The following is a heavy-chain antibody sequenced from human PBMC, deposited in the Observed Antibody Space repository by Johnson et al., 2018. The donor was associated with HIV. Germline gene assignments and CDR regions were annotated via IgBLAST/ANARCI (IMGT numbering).Heavy chain of an antibody. CDR3: AKDINLEDAFDI. Sequence: VQLMESGGGLVQRGGSLRLSCAASGFTFSSYWMSWVRQAPGKGLEWVANIKQDGSEKYYVDSVKGRFTISRDNAKNSLYLQMNSLRAEDTALYYCAKDINLEDAFDIWGQGTMVTVSS. CDR2: IKQDGSEK. CDR1: GFTFSSYW. V-gene: IGHV3-7*03. J-gene: IGHJ3*02.